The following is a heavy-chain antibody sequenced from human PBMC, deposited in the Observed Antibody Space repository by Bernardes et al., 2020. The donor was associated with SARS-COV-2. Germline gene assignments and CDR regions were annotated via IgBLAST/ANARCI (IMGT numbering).Heavy chain of an antibody. D-gene: IGHD2-2*03. V-gene: IGHV3-23*01. Sequence: GGSLRLSCAGSGFTFNRYAMSWVRQAPGKGLEWVSGISGGGRTTYYADSVKGRFIIFRDNSKNTLYLQMNSLRVDDTAVYYCAKDPPAETHLGYYFENWGQGTLLTVSS. CDR2: ISGGGRTT. CDR3: AKDPPAETHLGYYFEN. CDR1: GFTFNRYA. J-gene: IGHJ4*02.